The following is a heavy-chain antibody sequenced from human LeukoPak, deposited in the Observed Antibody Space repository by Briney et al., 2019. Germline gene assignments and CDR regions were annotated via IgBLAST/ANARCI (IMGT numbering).Heavy chain of an antibody. J-gene: IGHJ4*02. V-gene: IGHV1-18*01. CDR3: ARTPGRFLEWLSSFDY. Sequence: ASVTVSCKASGYTFTCYGISWVRQAPGQGVEWMGWISTYNGNTNYAQKLQGRVTMTTDTSTSTAYMELRSLRSDDTAVYYCARTPGRFLEWLSSFDYWGQGTLVTVSS. CDR2: ISTYNGNT. D-gene: IGHD3-3*01. CDR1: GYTFTCYG.